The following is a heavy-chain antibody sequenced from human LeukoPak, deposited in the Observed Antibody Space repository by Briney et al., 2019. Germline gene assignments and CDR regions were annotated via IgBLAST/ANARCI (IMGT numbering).Heavy chain of an antibody. CDR1: GFTFSSYI. V-gene: IGHV3-21*01. CDR3: ARDQEGLTGQRYSGYDFDI. J-gene: IGHJ3*02. D-gene: IGHD5-12*01. CDR2: ICSSSSYI. Sequence: GGSLRLSCAASGFTFSSYIMNWVGPAPGKGLEWVSSICSSSSYIYYADSVKGRFTISRDNAKYSLYLQMNSLRAEDTAVYYCARDQEGLTGQRYSGYDFDIWGQGTMVTVSS.